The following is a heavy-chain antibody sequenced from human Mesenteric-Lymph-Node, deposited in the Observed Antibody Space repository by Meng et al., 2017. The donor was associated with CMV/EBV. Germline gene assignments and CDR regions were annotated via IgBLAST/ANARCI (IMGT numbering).Heavy chain of an antibody. CDR2: LYWDDEK. CDR1: LSSCGVG. CDR3: AHRQGSYGTYWYTWFDP. J-gene: IGHJ5*02. Sequence: LSSCGVGVGWIRQQPGKALEWIALLYWDDEKHYSTSLKSRRTITKDTTKNQVVLTMTNVDPVDTATYYCAHRQGSYGTYWYTWFDPWGPGTLVTVSS. V-gene: IGHV2-5*02. D-gene: IGHD1-1*01.